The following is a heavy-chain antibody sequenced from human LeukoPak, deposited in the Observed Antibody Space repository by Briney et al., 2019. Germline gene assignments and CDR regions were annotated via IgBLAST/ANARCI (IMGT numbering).Heavy chain of an antibody. CDR2: ISGNTGNT. CDR1: GFTFFTYA. J-gene: IGHJ4*02. V-gene: IGHV3-23*01. Sequence: GGSLRLSCTASGFTFFTYAMSWVRQAPGKGLEWVSAISGNTGNTYYADSVKGRFSISRDNSKNTLYLQMHSLRAEDTAVYYCAKDDGDYAKGYYFDCWGQGTLVTASS. D-gene: IGHD4-17*01. CDR3: AKDDGDYAKGYYFDC.